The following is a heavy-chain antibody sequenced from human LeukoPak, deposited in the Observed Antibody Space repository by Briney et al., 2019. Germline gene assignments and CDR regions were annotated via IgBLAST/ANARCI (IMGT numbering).Heavy chain of an antibody. V-gene: IGHV4-39*07. CDR3: ARGKLLRYFDWSHWGIDY. Sequence: PSETLSLTCAVSGGSISSSSYYWGWIRQPPGKGLEWIGSIYYSGSTYYNPSLKSRVTISVDTSKNQFSLKLSSVTAADTAVYYCARGKLLRYFDWSHWGIDYWGQGTLVTVSS. D-gene: IGHD3-9*01. J-gene: IGHJ4*02. CDR1: GGSISSSSYY. CDR2: IYYSGST.